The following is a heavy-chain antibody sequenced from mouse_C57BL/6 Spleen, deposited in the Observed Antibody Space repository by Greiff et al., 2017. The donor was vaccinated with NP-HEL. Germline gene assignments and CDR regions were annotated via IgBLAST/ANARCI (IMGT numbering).Heavy chain of an antibody. Sequence: VQLKQSVAELVRPGASVKLSCTASGFNIKNTYMHWVKQRPEQGLEWIGRIDPANGNTKYAPKFQGKATITADTSSNTAYLQLSSLTSEDTAIYYCARDTTVVAGDWDYAMDYWGQGTSVTVSS. CDR3: ARDTTVVAGDWDYAMDY. D-gene: IGHD1-1*01. V-gene: IGHV14-3*01. CDR2: IDPANGNT. CDR1: GFNIKNTY. J-gene: IGHJ4*01.